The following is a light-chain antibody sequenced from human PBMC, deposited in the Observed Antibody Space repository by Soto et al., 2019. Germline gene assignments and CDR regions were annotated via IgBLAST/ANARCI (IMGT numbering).Light chain of an antibody. CDR3: QQYNSYPWT. J-gene: IGKJ1*01. CDR2: DAS. V-gene: IGKV1-5*01. CDR1: QSISSW. Sequence: DIPMTQSPSTRSASVGDRVTITCRASQSISSWLAWYQQKPGKAPKLLIYDASSLVSGVTLRFSGSGSGTEFTLTISSLQPDDSATYYCQQYNSYPWTFGQGTKVQIK.